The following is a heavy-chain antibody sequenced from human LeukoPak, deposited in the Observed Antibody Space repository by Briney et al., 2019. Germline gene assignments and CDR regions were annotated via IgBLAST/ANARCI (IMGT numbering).Heavy chain of an antibody. J-gene: IGHJ4*02. D-gene: IGHD4-17*01. Sequence: GGSLRLSCAASGFTVSSNYMNWVRQAPGKGLEWVSVIYGGGNIYYADSVKGRFTISRDTAKNSLYLQMNSLRVEDTAVYNCARLRDTVTSASDYWGQGTLVTVSS. CDR2: IYGGGNI. V-gene: IGHV3-53*01. CDR1: GFTVSSNY. CDR3: ARLRDTVTSASDY.